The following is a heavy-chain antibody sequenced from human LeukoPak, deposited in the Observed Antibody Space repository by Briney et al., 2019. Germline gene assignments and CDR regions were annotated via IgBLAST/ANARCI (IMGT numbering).Heavy chain of an antibody. Sequence: GGYLRLSCAASGFTFSSYWMSWVRQAPGKGLEWVANIKQDGSEKYYVDSVKGRFTISRDNAKNPLYLQMNSLRAEDTAVYYCARDVDYYGSGSYYNSNFDYWGQGTLVTVSS. D-gene: IGHD3-10*01. CDR3: ARDVDYYGSGSYYNSNFDY. CDR1: GFTFSSYW. V-gene: IGHV3-7*03. CDR2: IKQDGSEK. J-gene: IGHJ4*02.